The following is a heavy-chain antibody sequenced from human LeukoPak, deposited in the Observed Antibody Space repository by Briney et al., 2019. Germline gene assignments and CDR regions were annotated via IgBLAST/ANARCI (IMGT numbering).Heavy chain of an antibody. CDR3: ARFVAAAGAPDYFDY. CDR1: GFTFSSYS. D-gene: IGHD6-13*01. CDR2: IYSGGST. J-gene: IGHJ4*02. Sequence: PGGSLRLSCAASGFTFSSYSMNWVRQAPGKGLEWVSVIYSGGSTYYADSVKGRFTISRDNSKNTLYLQMNSLRAEDTAVYYCARFVAAAGAPDYFDYWGQGTLVTVSS. V-gene: IGHV3-66*01.